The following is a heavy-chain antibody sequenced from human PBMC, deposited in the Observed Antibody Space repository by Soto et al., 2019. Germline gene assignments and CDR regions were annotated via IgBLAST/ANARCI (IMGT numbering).Heavy chain of an antibody. Sequence: PSETLSLTCTVPGGSINSGDYYWSWIRQPPGKGLEWIGYIYHSGSTYYNPSLKSRVTISVDTSKNQFSLKLSSVTAADTAVYYCARERPDGARLDPWGQGTLVTVSS. CDR3: ARERPDGARLDP. CDR2: IYHSGST. CDR1: GGSINSGDYY. V-gene: IGHV4-30-4*01. D-gene: IGHD6-6*01. J-gene: IGHJ5*02.